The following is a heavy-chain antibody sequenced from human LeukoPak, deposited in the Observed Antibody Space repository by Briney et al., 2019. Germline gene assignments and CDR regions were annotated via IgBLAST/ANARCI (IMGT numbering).Heavy chain of an antibody. Sequence: PGGSLRLSCAASGFTFSTYAMSWVRQAPGKGLEWVSTISSSGGSTYYAYSVKGRFTISRDNSKNTLYLQMNSLRADDTAVYYCARAGTESRWGLPRADYYYMDVWAKGTTVTVSS. CDR2: ISSSGGST. CDR3: ARAGTESRWGLPRADYYYMDV. D-gene: IGHD1-26*01. J-gene: IGHJ6*03. V-gene: IGHV3-23*01. CDR1: GFTFSTYA.